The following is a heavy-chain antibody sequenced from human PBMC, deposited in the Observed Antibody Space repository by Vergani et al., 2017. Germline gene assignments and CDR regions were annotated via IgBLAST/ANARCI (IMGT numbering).Heavy chain of an antibody. J-gene: IGHJ4*02. V-gene: IGHV3-48*03. Sequence: EVQLVESGGGLVQPGGSLRLSCAASGFTFSSYEMNWVRQAPGKGLEWVSYISSSGSTIYYADSVKGRFTISRDNAKNSLYLQMNRLRAEDTAVYYCAKDIQEVVPAAPDYWGQGTLVTVSS. CDR3: AKDIQEVVPAAPDY. D-gene: IGHD2-2*01. CDR1: GFTFSSYE. CDR2: ISSSGSTI.